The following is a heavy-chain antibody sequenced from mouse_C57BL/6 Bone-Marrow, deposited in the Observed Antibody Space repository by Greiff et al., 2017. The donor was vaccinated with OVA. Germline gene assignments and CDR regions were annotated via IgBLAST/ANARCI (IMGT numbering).Heavy chain of an antibody. CDR1: GYTFTNYW. J-gene: IGHJ3*01. CDR2: IYPGGGYT. D-gene: IGHD2-3*01. CDR3: ARGRIYPPAY. V-gene: IGHV1-63*01. Sequence: LQESGAELVRPGTSVKMSCKASGYTFTNYWIGWAKQRPGHGLEWIGDIYPGGGYTNYNEKFKGKATLTADKSSSTAYMQFSSLTSEDSAIYYCARGRIYPPAYWGQGTLVTVSA.